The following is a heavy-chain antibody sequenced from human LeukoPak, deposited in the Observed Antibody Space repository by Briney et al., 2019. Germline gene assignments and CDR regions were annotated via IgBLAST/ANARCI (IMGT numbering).Heavy chain of an antibody. Sequence: SETLSLTCTISGGSISTYYWSWIRQPPGKGLEWIGYIYYSGSTNYNPSLKSRVTISADTSKNQFSLKLSSVTAADTAVYYCARVREDFWSGHYNWFDPWGQGTLVTVSS. CDR2: IYYSGST. J-gene: IGHJ5*02. V-gene: IGHV4-59*01. CDR3: ARVREDFWSGHYNWFDP. D-gene: IGHD3-3*01. CDR1: GGSISTYY.